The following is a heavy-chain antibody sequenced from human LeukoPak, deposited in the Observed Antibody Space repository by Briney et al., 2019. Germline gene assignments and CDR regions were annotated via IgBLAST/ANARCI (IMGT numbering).Heavy chain of an antibody. CDR1: GGSISNSY. CDR2: IYYSGST. CDR3: ARVPRSLSSTGWSDY. Sequence: SETLSLTCSVSGGSISNSYWTWIRQPPGKGLESIGYIYYSGSTNYNPSLKSRVTISIDTSKNQFSLRLCSVAAADTAVYYCARVPRSLSSTGWSDYWGQGTLVTVSS. V-gene: IGHV4-59*01. D-gene: IGHD6-19*01. J-gene: IGHJ4*02.